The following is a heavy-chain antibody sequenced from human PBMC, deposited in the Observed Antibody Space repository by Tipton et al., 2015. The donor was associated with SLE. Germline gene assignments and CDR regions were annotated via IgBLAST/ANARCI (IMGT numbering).Heavy chain of an antibody. D-gene: IGHD6-13*01. V-gene: IGHV4-34*01. J-gene: IGHJ4*02. CDR3: ARGYSSNADDY. CDR1: GGSFSGYY. CDR2: INHSGST. Sequence: TLSLTCAVYGGSFSGYYWSWIRQPPGKGLEWIGEINHSGSTNYNPSLKSRVTISVDTSKNQFSLKLSSVTAADTAVYYCARGYSSNADDYWGQGTLATVSS.